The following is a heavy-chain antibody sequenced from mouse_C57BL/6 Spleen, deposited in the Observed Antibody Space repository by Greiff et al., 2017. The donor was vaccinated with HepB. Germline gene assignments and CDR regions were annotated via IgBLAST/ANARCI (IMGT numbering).Heavy chain of an antibody. D-gene: IGHD2-3*01. CDR3: ARKGFYDGYYVGY. CDR1: GYTFTSYW. J-gene: IGHJ2*01. Sequence: VQLQQPGAELVKPGASVKMSCKASGYTFTSYWITWVKQRPGQGLEWIGDIYPGSGSTNYNEKIKSKATLTVETSSSTAYMQLSSLTSEDSAVYYCARKGFYDGYYVGYWGQGTTLTVSS. CDR2: IYPGSGST. V-gene: IGHV1-55*01.